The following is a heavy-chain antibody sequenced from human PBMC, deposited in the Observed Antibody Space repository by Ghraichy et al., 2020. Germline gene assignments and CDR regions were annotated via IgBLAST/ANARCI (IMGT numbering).Heavy chain of an antibody. CDR1: GFSLSTSGMC. V-gene: IGHV2-70*11. CDR2: IDWDDDK. CDR3: ARSPSPYSSGCYYFDY. J-gene: IGHJ4*02. Sequence: SGPTLVKPTQTLTLTCTFSGFSLSTSGMCVSWIRQPPGKALEWLARIDWDDDKYYSTSLKTRLTISKDTSKNQVVLTMTNMDPVDTATYYCARSPSPYSSGCYYFDYWGQGTLVTVSS. D-gene: IGHD6-19*01.